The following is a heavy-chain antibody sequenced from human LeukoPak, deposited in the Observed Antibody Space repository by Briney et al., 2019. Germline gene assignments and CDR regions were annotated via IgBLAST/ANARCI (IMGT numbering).Heavy chain of an antibody. CDR1: GGSISSYY. Sequence: SETLSLTCTVSGGSISSYYWSWIRQPPGKGLEWIGSIYYSGSTYYNPSLKSRVTISVDTSKNQFSLKLSSVTAADTAVYYCAREPLYYYYMDVWGKGTTVTVSS. J-gene: IGHJ6*03. V-gene: IGHV4-39*07. CDR2: IYYSGST. CDR3: AREPLYYYYMDV.